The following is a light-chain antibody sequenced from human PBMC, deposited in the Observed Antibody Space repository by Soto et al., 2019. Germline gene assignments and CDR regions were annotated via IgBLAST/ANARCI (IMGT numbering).Light chain of an antibody. Sequence: QAVVTQPPSASGTPGQRVTISCSGSSSNIGSNTVNWYLQLPGTAPKLLIYNNDQRPSGVPARFSGSKSGTSASLAISGLQSEDEADYYCAAWDDSLNGLYVFGTRTKLTVL. CDR1: SSNIGSNT. J-gene: IGLJ1*01. V-gene: IGLV1-44*01. CDR3: AAWDDSLNGLYV. CDR2: NND.